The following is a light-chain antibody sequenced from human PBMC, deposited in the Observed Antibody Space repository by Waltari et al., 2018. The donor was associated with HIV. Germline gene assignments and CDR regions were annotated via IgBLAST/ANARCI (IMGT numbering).Light chain of an antibody. J-gene: IGLJ1*01. CDR2: EVS. Sequence: QSALTQPASVSGSPGPSITISRTGASIDVGGYNDVPWYQQHPGKAPKLMIYEVSNRPSGISNRFSGSKSGNTASLTISGLQAEDEADYDCSSDRSSSTFVFGTGTKVTAL. CDR3: SSDRSSSTFV. CDR1: SIDVGGYND. V-gene: IGLV2-14*03.